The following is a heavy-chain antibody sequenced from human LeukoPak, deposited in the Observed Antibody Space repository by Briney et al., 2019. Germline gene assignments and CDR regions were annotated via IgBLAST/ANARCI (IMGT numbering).Heavy chain of an antibody. Sequence: PGGSLRLSCVASGFTLINYNMNWVRQAPGKGLEWVSFISSGGITTRYADSVKGRFTISRDNAKNSLYLQMNSLRVEDTAVYYCARVSSGWSLDYWGQGTLVTVSS. CDR1: GFTLINYN. CDR2: ISSGGITT. D-gene: IGHD6-19*01. J-gene: IGHJ4*02. V-gene: IGHV3-48*04. CDR3: ARVSSGWSLDY.